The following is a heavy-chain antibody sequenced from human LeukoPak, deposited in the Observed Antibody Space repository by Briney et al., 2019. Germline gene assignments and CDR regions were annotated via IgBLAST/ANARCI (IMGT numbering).Heavy chain of an antibody. CDR1: GFTFSSYW. J-gene: IGHJ5*02. D-gene: IGHD1-26*01. V-gene: IGHV3-7*01. CDR2: IKQDGNEK. Sequence: GGSLRLSCAASGFTFSSYWMNGVRQAPGKGLEWVANIKQDGNEKYYVDSVKGRFTISRDNAKNSLYLQMNSLRAEDTAVYYCAKVGIEWELLESWFDPWGQGTLVTVSS. CDR3: AKVGIEWELLESWFDP.